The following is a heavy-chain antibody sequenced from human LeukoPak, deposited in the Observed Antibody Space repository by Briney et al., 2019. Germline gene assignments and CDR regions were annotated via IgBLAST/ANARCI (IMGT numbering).Heavy chain of an antibody. D-gene: IGHD3-22*01. J-gene: IGHJ4*02. Sequence: PSETLSLTCAVSGYSITSGYYWAWFRQPPGKGLEWFGNIYHSGSTYYNPSLKSRVTISVDTSKNQFSLRLSSVTAADTAVYYCARGVTDYYDSSGYYPDYWGQGTLVTVSS. CDR3: ARGVTDYYDSSGYYPDY. CDR2: IYHSGST. V-gene: IGHV4-38-2*01. CDR1: GYSITSGYY.